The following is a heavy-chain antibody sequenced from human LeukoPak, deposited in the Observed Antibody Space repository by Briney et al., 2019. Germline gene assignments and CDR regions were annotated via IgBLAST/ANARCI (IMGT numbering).Heavy chain of an antibody. CDR2: ISGGGDNT. CDR1: GFTFSTYA. J-gene: IGHJ1*01. Sequence: GGSLRLSCAASGFTFSTYAMSWVRQAPGKGLEWVSAISGGGDNTYYADSERGRFTISRDNSKNTLFLQMNSLRAEDTAIYYCAKPVDGASVQRYFQHWGQGTLVTVSS. V-gene: IGHV3-23*01. CDR3: AKPVDGASVQRYFQH. D-gene: IGHD4-23*01.